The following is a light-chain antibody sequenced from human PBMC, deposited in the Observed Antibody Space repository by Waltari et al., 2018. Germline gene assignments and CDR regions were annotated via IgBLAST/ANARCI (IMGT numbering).Light chain of an antibody. CDR3: SSYAHNNHFV. J-gene: IGLJ1*01. Sequence: QSVLTQPPSATGSPGQSVTISCPGTNSDVGAYNYVPWYQPHPGKVPKLLIYEVTKRPSGVPDRFSGSKSGNTASLTVSGLQADDEADYYCSSYAHNNHFVFGTGTKVTVL. CDR2: EVT. CDR1: NSDVGAYNY. V-gene: IGLV2-8*01.